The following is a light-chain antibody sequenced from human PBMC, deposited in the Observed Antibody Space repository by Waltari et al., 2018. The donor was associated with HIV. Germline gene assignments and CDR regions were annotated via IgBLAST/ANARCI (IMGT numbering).Light chain of an antibody. V-gene: IGLV2-23*02. J-gene: IGLJ2*01. CDR3: CAYAGSTTYVI. CDR2: EVS. Sequence: QSALTQPASVSGSPGQSITISCTGTSSDVGGYNLVSWYQQHPGKPPKLMIYEVSKRPAGLSNRFAGAKSGNTAALAISVLQAEDEADYYCCAYAGSTTYVIFGGGTKLTVL. CDR1: SSDVGGYNL.